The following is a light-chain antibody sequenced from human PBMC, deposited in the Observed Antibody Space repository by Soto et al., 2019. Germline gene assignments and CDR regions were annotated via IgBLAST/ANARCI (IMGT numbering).Light chain of an antibody. CDR1: SSDVGGYNY. Sequence: QSVLTQPPSASGSPGQSVAISCTGTSSDVGGYNYVSWYQQHPGKAPKLMIYEVNKRPSGVPDRSSGSKSGNTASLTVSGLQAEDEADYYCSSYTSSSTTYVFGTGTKATVL. V-gene: IGLV2-8*01. CDR2: EVN. CDR3: SSYTSSSTTYV. J-gene: IGLJ1*01.